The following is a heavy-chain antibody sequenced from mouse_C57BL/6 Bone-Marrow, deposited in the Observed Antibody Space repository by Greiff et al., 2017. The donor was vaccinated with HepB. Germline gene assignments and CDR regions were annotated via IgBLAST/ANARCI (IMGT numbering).Heavy chain of an antibody. J-gene: IGHJ2*01. CDR3: ARAGDYGSSFDY. Sequence: EVQLQESGPGLVKPSPSLSLTCSVPGYSITSGYYWNWIRQFPGNKLEWMGYISYDGSNNYNPSLKNRISITRDTSKKQFFLKLNSVTTEDTATYYCARAGDYGSSFDYWGQGTTLTVSS. D-gene: IGHD1-1*01. V-gene: IGHV3-6*01. CDR1: GYSITSGYY. CDR2: ISYDGSN.